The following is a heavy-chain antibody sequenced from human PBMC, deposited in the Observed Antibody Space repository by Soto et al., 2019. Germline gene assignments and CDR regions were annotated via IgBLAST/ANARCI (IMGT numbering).Heavy chain of an antibody. CDR2: ISGDGADT. D-gene: IGHD2-8*01. CDR1: AFTFMRNS. J-gene: IGHJ4*02. Sequence: GSLILSCVASAFTFMRNSVSWVRQAPGKGLEWVSAISGDGADTYYADSVRGRFTISRDNSKNTLSLQMNSLRDEDTALYYCVKDFRCADWGQGTRVTVSS. V-gene: IGHV3-23*01. CDR3: VKDFRCAD.